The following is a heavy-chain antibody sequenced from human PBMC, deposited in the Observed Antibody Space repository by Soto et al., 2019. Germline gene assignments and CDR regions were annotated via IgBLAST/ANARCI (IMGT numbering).Heavy chain of an antibody. CDR1: GGSISSYY. CDR3: ARARLSRSWWFDP. Sequence: SETLSLTCSVSGGSISSYYWSWIRQPPGKGLEWIGYIYYSGSTNYNPSLKSRVTISVDTSKNQFSLKLSSVTAADTAVYYCARARLSRSWWFDPWGQGTLGTVS. CDR2: IYYSGST. V-gene: IGHV4-59*01. J-gene: IGHJ5*02. D-gene: IGHD3-10*01.